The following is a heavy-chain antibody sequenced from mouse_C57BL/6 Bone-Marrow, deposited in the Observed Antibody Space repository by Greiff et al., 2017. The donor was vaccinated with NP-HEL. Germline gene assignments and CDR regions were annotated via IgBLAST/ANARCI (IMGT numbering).Heavy chain of an antibody. V-gene: IGHV1-81*01. D-gene: IGHD2-12*01. J-gene: IGHJ1*03. CDR1: GYTFTSSG. CDR3: ARKPSRRHYWYFGV. CDR2: IYPRSGNT. Sequence: VQLQESGAELARPGASVKLSCKASGYTFTSSGISWVKQRTGQGLEWIGEIYPRSGNTYYNEKFKGKATLTADKSSSTAYMELRSLTSEDSAVYVCARKPSRRHYWYFGVWGRGTAVTVSA.